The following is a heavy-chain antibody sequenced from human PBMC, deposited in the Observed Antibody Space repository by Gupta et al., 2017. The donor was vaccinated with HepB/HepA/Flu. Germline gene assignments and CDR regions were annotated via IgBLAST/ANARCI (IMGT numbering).Heavy chain of an antibody. Sequence: QVQLQQWGAGLLKPSETLSLTCAVYVGSFSGYYWSWIRQPPGKGLEWIGEINHSGSTNYNPSLKSRVTISVDTSKNQFSLKLSSVTAADTAVYYCAREGYCSSTSCHYFDYWGQGTLVTVSS. CDR3: AREGYCSSTSCHYFDY. CDR2: INHSGST. V-gene: IGHV4-34*01. J-gene: IGHJ4*02. CDR1: VGSFSGYY. D-gene: IGHD2-2*01.